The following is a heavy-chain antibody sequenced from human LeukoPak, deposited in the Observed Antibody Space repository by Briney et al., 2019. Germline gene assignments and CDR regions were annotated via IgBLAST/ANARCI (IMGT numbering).Heavy chain of an antibody. V-gene: IGHV3-11*01. Sequence: GALRLSCAASGFTFTDFYMSWIRQAPGKGLEWVSYITNSGTTIYYADSVKGRFTISRDNAKNSLYLQMNSLRAEDTAVYYCARRGYSYGWTFDYWGQGTLVTVSS. CDR1: GFTFTDFY. J-gene: IGHJ4*02. CDR3: ARRGYSYGWTFDY. CDR2: ITNSGTTI. D-gene: IGHD5-18*01.